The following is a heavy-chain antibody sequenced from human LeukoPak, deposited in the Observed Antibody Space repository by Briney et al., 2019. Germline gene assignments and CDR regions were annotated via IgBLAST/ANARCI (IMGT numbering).Heavy chain of an antibody. D-gene: IGHD3-22*01. Sequence: PGGSLRLSCAASGFTVSSNYMSWVRQAPGKGLEWVSVIYSGGSTYYADSVKGRFTISRDNSKNTLYLRMNSLRAEDTAVYYCARGYYDSSGYGPYWGQGTLVTVSS. CDR1: GFTVSSNY. CDR2: IYSGGST. CDR3: ARGYYDSSGYGPY. V-gene: IGHV3-53*01. J-gene: IGHJ4*02.